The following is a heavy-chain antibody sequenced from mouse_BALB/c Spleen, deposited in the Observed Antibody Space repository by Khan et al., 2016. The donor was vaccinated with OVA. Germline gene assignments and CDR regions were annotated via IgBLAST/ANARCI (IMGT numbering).Heavy chain of an antibody. V-gene: IGHV1-77*01. Sequence: QVQLQQSGAELARPGASVKLSCTASGYTFTDYYINWVKQRTGQGLEWIGEISPGSGDTYYNERFMGKATLTADNSSSTAYMQLSSLTSEASAVYVCARRNYFGYTFAYWGQGTLVTVSA. CDR2: ISPGSGDT. CDR3: ARRNYFGYTFAY. D-gene: IGHD1-2*01. J-gene: IGHJ3*01. CDR1: GYTFTDYY.